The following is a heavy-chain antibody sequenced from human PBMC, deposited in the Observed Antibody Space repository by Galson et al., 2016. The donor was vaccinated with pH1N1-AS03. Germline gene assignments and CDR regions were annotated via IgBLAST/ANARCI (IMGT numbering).Heavy chain of an antibody. J-gene: IGHJ3*02. D-gene: IGHD1-1*01. V-gene: IGHV3-13*01. CDR1: GFTFSSYE. Sequence: SLRLSCAASGFTFSSYEMHWVRQSTGKGLEWVSAIGVAGDTFYTDSVKGRFTISRDNAKNSFYLQMNTLRAGDTAVYFCARESSANSVAAFDIWGQGTMVTVSS. CDR2: IGVAGDT. CDR3: ARESSANSVAAFDI.